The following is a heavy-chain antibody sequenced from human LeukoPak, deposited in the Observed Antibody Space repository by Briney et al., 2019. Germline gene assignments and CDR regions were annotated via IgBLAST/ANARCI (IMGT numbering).Heavy chain of an antibody. V-gene: IGHV4-34*01. J-gene: IGHJ6*03. CDR1: GGSFSGYY. D-gene: IGHD3-10*01. Sequence: SETLSLTCAVYGGSFSGYYWSWIRQPPGKGLEWIGEINHSGSTNYNPSLKSRVTISVDTSKNQFSLKLSSVTAADTAVYYCARVSGSYGSGSYLYYYYYYMDVWGKGTTVTVSS. CDR2: INHSGST. CDR3: ARVSGSYGSGSYLYYYYYYMDV.